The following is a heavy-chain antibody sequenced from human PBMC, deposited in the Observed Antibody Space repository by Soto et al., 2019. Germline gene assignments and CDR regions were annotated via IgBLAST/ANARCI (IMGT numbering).Heavy chain of an antibody. CDR2: IYTSGST. D-gene: IGHD3-10*01. CDR3: VRESPPGFNWFDP. V-gene: IGHV4-4*07. CDR1: AGSISSNY. J-gene: IGHJ5*02. Sequence: LSLTCSVSAGSISSNYWSWIRQPAGKRLEWIGRIYTSGSTNYNPSLKSRVTMSIDTSKNQFSLKLTSVTAADTVVYYCVRESPPGFNWFDPWGQGILVTVSS.